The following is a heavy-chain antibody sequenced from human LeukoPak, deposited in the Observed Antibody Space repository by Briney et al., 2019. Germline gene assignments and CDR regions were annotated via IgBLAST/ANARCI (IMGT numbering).Heavy chain of an antibody. Sequence: SETLSLTCTVSGGSISSYYWSWIRQPPGKGLEWIGYIYYSGSTNYNPSLKSRVTISVDTSKNQFSLKLSSVTAADTAVYYCASGRINYDFWSGYSYYFDYWGRGTLVTVSS. CDR3: ASGRINYDFWSGYSYYFDY. J-gene: IGHJ4*02. CDR2: IYYSGST. D-gene: IGHD3-3*01. V-gene: IGHV4-59*01. CDR1: GGSISSYY.